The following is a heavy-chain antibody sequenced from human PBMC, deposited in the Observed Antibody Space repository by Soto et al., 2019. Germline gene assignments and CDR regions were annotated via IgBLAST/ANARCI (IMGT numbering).Heavy chain of an antibody. CDR1: GYTFTGYF. J-gene: IGHJ5*02. D-gene: IGHD2-21*02. CDR3: ASSPRSPDYWFDP. CDR2: INADSGAT. V-gene: IGHV1-2*04. Sequence: QVQLVQSEAEVKKPGASVKVSCKASGYTFTGYFIHWVRQAPGQGLEWMGCINADSGATTYAQKFQGWVTLTRDTSISTAYMELSRLKPDDTAMYYCASSPRSPDYWFDPWGQGTLVTVSS.